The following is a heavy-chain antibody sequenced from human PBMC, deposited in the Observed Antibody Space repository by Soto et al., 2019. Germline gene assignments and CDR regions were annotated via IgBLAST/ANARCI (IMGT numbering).Heavy chain of an antibody. CDR2: ISGSGGST. V-gene: IGHV3-23*01. CDR3: GEGGGGGDIVVVVAAFFDY. Sequence: EVQLLESGGGLVQPGGSLRLSCAASGFTFSSYAMSWVRQAPGKGLEWVSAISGSGGSTYYADSVKGRFTISRDNSKNTLYLQRNSMRGEDTAVYYCGEGGGGGDIVVVVAAFFDYWGQGTLVTVSS. CDR1: GFTFSSYA. D-gene: IGHD2-15*01. J-gene: IGHJ4*02.